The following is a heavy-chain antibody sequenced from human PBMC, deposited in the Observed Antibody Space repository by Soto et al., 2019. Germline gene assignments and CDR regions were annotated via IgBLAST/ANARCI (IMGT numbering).Heavy chain of an antibody. V-gene: IGHV4-31*03. D-gene: IGHD3-10*01. CDR2: IYYSGST. Sequence: SETLSLTCTVSGGSISSGGYYWSWIRQHPGKGLEWIGYIYYSGSTYYNPSLKSRVTISVDTSKNQFSLKLSSVTAADTAVYYCARIYYYGSGSYYYYYYGMDVWGQGTTVTVSS. CDR3: ARIYYYGSGSYYYYYYGMDV. CDR1: GGSISSGGYY. J-gene: IGHJ6*02.